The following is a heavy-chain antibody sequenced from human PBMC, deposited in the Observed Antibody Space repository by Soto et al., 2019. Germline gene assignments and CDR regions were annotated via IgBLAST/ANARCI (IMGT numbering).Heavy chain of an antibody. CDR1: RYTFASYG. Sequence: ASVKVSCKASRYTFASYGISWVRQAPGQGLEWMGWISAYNGNTNYAQKLQGRVTMTTDTSTSTAYMELRSLRSDDTAVYYCARVGLRRNSYYFDYWGQGTLVTVSS. CDR3: ARVGLRRNSYYFDY. J-gene: IGHJ4*02. V-gene: IGHV1-18*01. CDR2: ISAYNGNT. D-gene: IGHD4-17*01.